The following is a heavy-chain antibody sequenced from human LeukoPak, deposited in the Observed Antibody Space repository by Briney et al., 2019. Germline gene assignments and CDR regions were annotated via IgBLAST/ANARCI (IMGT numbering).Heavy chain of an antibody. J-gene: IGHJ4*02. CDR3: ARMEGYCSSTSCRSYFDY. Sequence: ASVKVSCKASGYTFTSYGISWVRQAPGQGLEWMGWISAYNGNTNYAQKLQGRVTMTTDTSTSTAYMELRGLRSDDTAVYYCARMEGYCSSTSCRSYFDYWGQGTLVTVSS. CDR1: GYTFTSYG. V-gene: IGHV1-18*01. D-gene: IGHD2-2*01. CDR2: ISAYNGNT.